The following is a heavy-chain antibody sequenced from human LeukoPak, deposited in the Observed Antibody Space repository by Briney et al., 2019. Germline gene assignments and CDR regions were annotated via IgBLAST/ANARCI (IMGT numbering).Heavy chain of an antibody. CDR3: ARQRVGTLFDY. D-gene: IGHD4-23*01. J-gene: IGHJ4*02. CDR2: IYYSGST. Sequence: SETLSLTCTVSGGSISSSSYYWGWIRQPPGKGLEWIGSIYYSGSTYSNPSLQSRVSISVDTSKNQFSLRLSSVTAADTAVYYCARQRVGTLFDYWGQGTLVTVSS. V-gene: IGHV4-39*01. CDR1: GGSISSSSYY.